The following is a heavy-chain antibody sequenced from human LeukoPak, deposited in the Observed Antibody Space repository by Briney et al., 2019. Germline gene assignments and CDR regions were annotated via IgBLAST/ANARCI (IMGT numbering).Heavy chain of an antibody. J-gene: IGHJ5*02. CDR1: GYTFTSYG. Sequence: ASVKVSCKASGYTFTSYGISWVRQAPGQGLEWMGWVSAYNGNTNYAQKLQGRVTMTTDTSTSTAYMELRSLRSDDTAVYYCARAFDYGDYGDWFDPWGQGTLVTVSS. CDR3: ARAFDYGDYGDWFDP. V-gene: IGHV1-18*01. D-gene: IGHD4-17*01. CDR2: VSAYNGNT.